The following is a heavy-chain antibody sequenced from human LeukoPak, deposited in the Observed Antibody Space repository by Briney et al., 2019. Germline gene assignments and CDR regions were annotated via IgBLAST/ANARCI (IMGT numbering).Heavy chain of an antibody. Sequence: SGGSLRLSCAASGFTFSSYAMNWVRQAPGKGLEWVSSISGSGGSTFYTDSVEGRFTISRDNSKNTLYLQMNSLRADDTAVYYCTRSFRGYDFYYFDYWGQGILVTVSS. CDR2: ISGSGGST. CDR1: GFTFSSYA. D-gene: IGHD5-12*01. V-gene: IGHV3-23*01. J-gene: IGHJ4*02. CDR3: TRSFRGYDFYYFDY.